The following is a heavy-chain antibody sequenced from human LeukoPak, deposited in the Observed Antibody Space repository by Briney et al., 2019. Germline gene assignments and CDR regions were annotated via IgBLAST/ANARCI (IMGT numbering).Heavy chain of an antibody. D-gene: IGHD3-22*01. CDR2: IYDSGST. J-gene: IGHJ4*02. CDR3: ARQSISGSSLSYFDY. V-gene: IGHV4-59*01. CDR1: GGSISSYY. Sequence: PSETLSLTCTVSGGSISSYYWSWIRQPPGKGLEWIGNIYDSGSTSYNPSLKSRVTISADTSKNQCSLKLSSVTAADTAVYYCARQSISGSSLSYFDYWGQGTLVNVSS.